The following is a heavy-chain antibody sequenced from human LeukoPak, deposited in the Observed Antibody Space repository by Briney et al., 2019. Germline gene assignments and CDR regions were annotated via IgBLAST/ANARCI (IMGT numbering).Heavy chain of an antibody. CDR2: INHSGST. J-gene: IGHJ5*02. V-gene: IGHV4-34*01. CDR1: GGSFSGYC. Sequence: PSETLSLTCAVYGGSFSGYCWSWIRQPPGKGLEWIGEINHSGSTNYNPSLKSRVTISVDTSKNQFSLKLSSVTAADTAVYYCARVGLGRWFDPWGQGTLVTVSS. CDR3: ARVGLGRWFDP.